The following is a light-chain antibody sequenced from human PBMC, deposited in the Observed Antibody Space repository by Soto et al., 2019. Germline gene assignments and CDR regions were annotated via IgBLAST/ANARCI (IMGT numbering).Light chain of an antibody. CDR1: QSVSNY. CDR3: HQYGGSPQT. V-gene: IGKV3-20*01. CDR2: GAS. Sequence: EIVLTQSPGTLSLSPGERATLSCRASQSVSNYLAWYQRKPGQAPRLLIYGASSRATGITARFSGSGSGTDVTLFISRLEPEDFAVDSCHQYGGSPQTVGEVNKVEI. J-gene: IGKJ1*01.